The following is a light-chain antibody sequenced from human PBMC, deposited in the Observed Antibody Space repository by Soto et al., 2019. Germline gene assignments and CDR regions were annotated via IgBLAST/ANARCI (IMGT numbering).Light chain of an antibody. V-gene: IGKV3-15*01. Sequence: ERVMTQFPATLSVSPGAKDTLSCRASQTVSINLAWYQQKPGQAPRLLIYFASTRATGVPARFSGSGSGTEFTLTISNLQSEDSSVYYCQHYNEWPLTFGGGTKLETK. CDR3: QHYNEWPLT. CDR1: QTVSIN. CDR2: FAS. J-gene: IGKJ4*01.